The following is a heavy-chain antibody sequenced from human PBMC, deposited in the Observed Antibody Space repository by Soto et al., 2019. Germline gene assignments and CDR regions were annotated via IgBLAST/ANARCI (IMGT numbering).Heavy chain of an antibody. CDR3: ADYSGTYNDAFDV. V-gene: IGHV4-39*01. J-gene: IGHJ3*01. CDR1: GGSISSSGYY. Sequence: QLQLQESGPGLVRPSETLSLTCTVSGGSISSSGYYWGWIRQPPGKGLEWIGSIYYTGSTYYNPSLKSRVTISIDKSKYQFSLSLNSVTAADTAVFYCADYSGTYNDAFDVWGQGTRVTVSS. CDR2: IYYTGST. D-gene: IGHD1-26*01.